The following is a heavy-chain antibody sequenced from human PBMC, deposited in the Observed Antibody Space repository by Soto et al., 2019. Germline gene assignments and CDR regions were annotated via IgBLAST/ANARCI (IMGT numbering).Heavy chain of an antibody. CDR3: ARDPDPYCTNGVCHFDC. J-gene: IGHJ4*02. CDR1: GGTFSSYA. Sequence: QVQLVQSGAEVKKPGSSVKVSCKASGGTFSSYAISWVRQAPGQGLEWMGGIIPIFGTANYAQKFQGRVTITADESSSTAYMELSSLRSEDSAVYYCARDPDPYCTNGVCHFDCWGLGSLVTVSS. D-gene: IGHD2-8*01. CDR2: IIPIFGTA. V-gene: IGHV1-69*01.